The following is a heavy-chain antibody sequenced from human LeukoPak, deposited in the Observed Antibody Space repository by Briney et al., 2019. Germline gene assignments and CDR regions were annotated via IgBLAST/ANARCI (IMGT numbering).Heavy chain of an antibody. CDR3: ARPYLWCGEVSDYMDV. D-gene: IGHD3-10*01. CDR2: ISSSGSTI. V-gene: IGHV3-48*03. CDR1: GFTFSRYE. Sequence: PGGSLRLSCAASGFTFSRYEMNWVRHAPGMGLEWVSYISSSGSTIYYADSVKGRFIISRDNARNSLYLQMTSLRAEDTAVYYCARPYLWCGEVSDYMDVWGKGTTVTASS. J-gene: IGHJ6*03.